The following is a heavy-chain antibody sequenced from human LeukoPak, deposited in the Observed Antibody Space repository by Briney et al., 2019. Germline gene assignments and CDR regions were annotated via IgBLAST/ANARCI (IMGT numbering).Heavy chain of an antibody. Sequence: GGSLRLSCVASGFIFNTYAMNWVRQAPGKGLEWISYISSRSSTIYQADSVKGRFTISRDNAKNAVYLQMNSLRAEDTAVYYCARDGEWGTTSNLVYWGQGTLVTVSS. CDR2: ISSRSSTI. CDR3: ARDGEWGTTSNLVY. V-gene: IGHV3-48*01. J-gene: IGHJ4*02. D-gene: IGHD1-1*01. CDR1: GFIFNTYA.